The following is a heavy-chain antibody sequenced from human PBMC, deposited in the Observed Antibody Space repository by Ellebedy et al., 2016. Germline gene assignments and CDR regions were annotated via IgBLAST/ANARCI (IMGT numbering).Heavy chain of an antibody. J-gene: IGHJ4*02. CDR1: GFIFSNYA. Sequence: GGSLKISCAASGFIFSNYAMSWVRLAPGKGLEWISAISGSGYNTYYIDSVRGRFSVSRDNSKNTLYLQLNILRDEDTAVYYCAKGGREFGQLFHDYWGQGALVTVSS. CDR2: ISGSGYNT. D-gene: IGHD5-24*01. CDR3: AKGGREFGQLFHDY. V-gene: IGHV3-23*01.